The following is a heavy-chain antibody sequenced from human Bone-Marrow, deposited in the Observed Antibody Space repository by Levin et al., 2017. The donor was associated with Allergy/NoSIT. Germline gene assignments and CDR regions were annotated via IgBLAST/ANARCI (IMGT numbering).Heavy chain of an antibody. CDR1: GGSNSNYY. CDR3: ARGGNWFDP. J-gene: IGHJ5*02. D-gene: IGHD3-10*01. Sequence: SETLSLTCLVSGGSNSNYYWSWIRQPAGKGLEWIGNIFTTGSTNYNPSLKNRVPMSMGPSQNQFSLNLTSVTAADTAVYYCARGGNWFDPWGQGTPVTVSS. CDR2: IFTTGST. V-gene: IGHV4-4*07.